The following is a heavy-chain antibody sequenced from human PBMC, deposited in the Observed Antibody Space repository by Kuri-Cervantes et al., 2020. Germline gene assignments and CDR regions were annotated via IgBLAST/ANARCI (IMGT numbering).Heavy chain of an antibody. CDR1: GASISSNH. V-gene: IGHV4-59*13. CDR3: ARLWHYYDSSGYNYMDV. J-gene: IGHJ6*03. Sequence: SETLSLTCSVSGASISSNHWSWIRQPPGKGLEWIGNIYYSGSTNYNPSLKSRVIISVDTSKNQFSLNLSSVTAADTAVYYCARLWHYYDSSGYNYMDVWGKGTTVTVSS. CDR2: IYYSGST. D-gene: IGHD3-22*01.